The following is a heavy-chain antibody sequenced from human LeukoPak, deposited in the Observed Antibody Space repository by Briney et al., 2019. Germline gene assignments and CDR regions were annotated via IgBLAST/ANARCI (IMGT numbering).Heavy chain of an antibody. J-gene: IGHJ4*02. D-gene: IGHD1-26*01. V-gene: IGHV1-2*02. CDR3: ARDLLRSGSYGADFDY. CDR1: GYTFTGYY. CDR2: INPNSGGT. Sequence: GASVKVSCKASGYTFTGYYMHWVRQAPGQGLEWMGWINPNSGGTNYAQKFRGRVTMTRDTSISTAYMELSRLRSDDTAVYYCARDLLRSGSYGADFDYWGQGTLVTVSS.